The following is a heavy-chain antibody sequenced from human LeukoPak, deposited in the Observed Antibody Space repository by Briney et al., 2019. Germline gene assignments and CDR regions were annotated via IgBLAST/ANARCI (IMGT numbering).Heavy chain of an antibody. J-gene: IGHJ6*03. CDR1: GFSFSNFW. D-gene: IGHD3-3*01. V-gene: IGHV3-7*01. CDR3: ARDWNMDV. CDR2: IELDRNTK. Sequence: GGYLRLSCAASGFSFSNFWMSWVGQAPGKGLEWVDKIELDRNTKYYVESVKGRFTISRDNAKNSLYLQMNSLRAEDTAVYYCARDWNMDVWGKRTTVTVSS.